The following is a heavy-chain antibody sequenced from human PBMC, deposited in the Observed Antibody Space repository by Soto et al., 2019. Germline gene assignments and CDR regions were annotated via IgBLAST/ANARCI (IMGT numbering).Heavy chain of an antibody. CDR1: GGSIISGGYY. CDR3: ARSVWGFSYYYDSSGYPYFDY. J-gene: IGHJ4*02. D-gene: IGHD3-22*01. Sequence: SETLSLTCTVSGGSIISGGYYWSWIRQHPGKGLEWIGYIYYSGSTYYNPSLKSRVTISVDTSKNQFSLKLSSVTAADTAVYYCARSVWGFSYYYDSSGYPYFDYWRQGTLVTVSS. CDR2: IYYSGST. V-gene: IGHV4-31*03.